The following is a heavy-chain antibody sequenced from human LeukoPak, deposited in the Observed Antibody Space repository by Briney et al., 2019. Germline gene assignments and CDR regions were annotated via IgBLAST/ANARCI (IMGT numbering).Heavy chain of an antibody. CDR2: KSYDGSNK. CDR1: GFTFSSYG. Sequence: GGSLKLSCAASGFTFSSYGMHWVRQAPGKGLEWVAVKSYDGSNKYYADSVKGRFTISRDNSKNTLYLQMNSLRAEDTAVYYCARDGSYHNYFDYWGQGTLVTVSS. D-gene: IGHD1-26*01. V-gene: IGHV3-30*03. J-gene: IGHJ4*02. CDR3: ARDGSYHNYFDY.